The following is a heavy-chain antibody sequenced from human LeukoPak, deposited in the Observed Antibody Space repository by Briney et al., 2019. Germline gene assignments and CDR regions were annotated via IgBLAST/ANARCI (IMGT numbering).Heavy chain of an antibody. CDR2: ISSSGSTI. CDR3: ARVGDPYYYYMDV. CDR1: GFTFSDYY. Sequence: GGSLRLSCAAPGFTFSDYYMSWIRQAPGKGLEWVSYISSSGSTIYYADSVKGRFTISRDNAKNSLYLQMNSLRAEDTAVYYCARVGDPYYYYMDVWGKGTTVTVSS. J-gene: IGHJ6*03. V-gene: IGHV3-11*04.